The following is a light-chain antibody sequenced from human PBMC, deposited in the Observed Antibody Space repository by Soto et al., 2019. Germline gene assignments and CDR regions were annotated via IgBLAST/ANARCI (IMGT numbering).Light chain of an antibody. CDR2: DAS. J-gene: IGKJ1*01. Sequence: DILMFQSPSTLSASVVDGGTTTCRDSESSSKWLAWYQQKPGTAPELLISDASSLESGVPSRFSGSGSGTEFTLTISSLQAEDFVTYHCQQSYSIPLTFGQGTKVDIK. V-gene: IGKV1-5*01. CDR3: QQSYSIPLT. CDR1: ESSSKW.